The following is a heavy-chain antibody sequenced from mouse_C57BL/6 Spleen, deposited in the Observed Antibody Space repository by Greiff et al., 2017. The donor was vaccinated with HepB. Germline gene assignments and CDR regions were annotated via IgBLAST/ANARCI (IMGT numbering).Heavy chain of an antibody. CDR2: IYPYYGYT. J-gene: IGHJ1*03. D-gene: IGHD2-1*01. CDR3: ANGNYWYFDV. Sequence: QVQLQQPGAELVRPGTSVKLSCKASGYTFTSYWMHWVKQRPGQGLEWIGVIYPYYGYTNYNQKFKGKATLTVDTSSSTAYMQLSSLTSEDSAVYYCANGNYWYFDVWGTGTTVTVSS. V-gene: IGHV1-59*01. CDR1: GYTFTSYW.